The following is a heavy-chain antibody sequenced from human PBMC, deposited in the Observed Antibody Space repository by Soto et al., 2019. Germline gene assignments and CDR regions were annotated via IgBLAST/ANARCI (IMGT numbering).Heavy chain of an antibody. CDR1: GFTFSSYD. J-gene: IGHJ3*02. Sequence: GGSLRLSCAASGFTFSSYDMSWVRQAPGKGLEWVSAISGSGSSTYYADSVKGRFTISRDNAKNTLYLQMNSLRAEDTAVYYCAKNISLHAIVVVPAALHAFDIWGQGTMVTVSS. CDR2: ISGSGSST. CDR3: AKNISLHAIVVVPAALHAFDI. D-gene: IGHD2-2*01. V-gene: IGHV3-23*01.